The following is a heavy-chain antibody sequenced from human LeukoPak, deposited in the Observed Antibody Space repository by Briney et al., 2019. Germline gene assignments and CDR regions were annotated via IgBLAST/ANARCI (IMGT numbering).Heavy chain of an antibody. V-gene: IGHV3-53*04. CDR3: ARVPYYYDSSGYYYYGMDV. J-gene: IGHJ6*01. D-gene: IGHD3-22*01. CDR1: GFTVSSNY. Sequence: GGSLRLSCAASGFTVSSNYMSWVRQAPGKGLEWVSVIYSGGSTFYADSVKGRFTISRHNSKNTLYLQMNSLRAENTAVCYCARVPYYYDSSGYYYYGMDVWGQGTTVTVSS. CDR2: IYSGGST.